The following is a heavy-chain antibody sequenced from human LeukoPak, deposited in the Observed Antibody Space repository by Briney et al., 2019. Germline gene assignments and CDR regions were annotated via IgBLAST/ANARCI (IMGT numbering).Heavy chain of an antibody. V-gene: IGHV3-7*01. CDR1: GFTLSSYW. CDR3: ARDRQATRDYYMYV. J-gene: IGHJ6*03. Sequence: GGSLRLSCAASGFTLSSYWMSWVRQAPGKGLEGVANMKYDGSQIYYVGSVKGRFTISRDNAKNSLYLQMNSLRAEDSAVYYCARDRQATRDYYMYVWGKGTTVIVSS. CDR2: MKYDGSQI.